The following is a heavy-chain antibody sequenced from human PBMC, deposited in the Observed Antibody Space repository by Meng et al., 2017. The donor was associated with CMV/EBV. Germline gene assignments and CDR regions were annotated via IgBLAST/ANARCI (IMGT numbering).Heavy chain of an antibody. J-gene: IGHJ5*02. V-gene: IGHV3-53*01. Sequence: GESLKISCAASGFTVSSNYMSWVRQASGKGLEWGSVIYSGGSTYYADSVKGRFTISRDNSKHTLYLQMNSLRAEDTAVYYCARGGYYDFWSGYLSSRAYNWFDPWGQGTLVTVSS. CDR1: GFTVSSNY. CDR3: ARGGYYDFWSGYLSSRAYNWFDP. D-gene: IGHD3-3*01. CDR2: IYSGGST.